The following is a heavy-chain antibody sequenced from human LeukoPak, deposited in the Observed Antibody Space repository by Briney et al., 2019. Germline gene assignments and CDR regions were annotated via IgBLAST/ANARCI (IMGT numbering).Heavy chain of an antibody. CDR1: GGSFSGYY. CDR3: ARHDVIPAALGNWFDP. CDR2: IYYSGST. Sequence: SETLSLTCAVYGGSFSGYYWSWIRQPPGKGLEWIGSIYYSGSTCYNPSLKSRVTISVDTSKNLFSLKVSSVTAADTAVYYCARHDVIPAALGNWFDPWGQGTLVTVSS. J-gene: IGHJ5*02. V-gene: IGHV4-34*01. D-gene: IGHD2-2*01.